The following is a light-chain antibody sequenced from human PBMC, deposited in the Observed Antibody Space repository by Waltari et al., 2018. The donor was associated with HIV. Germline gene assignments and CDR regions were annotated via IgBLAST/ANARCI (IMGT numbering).Light chain of an antibody. J-gene: IGKJ2*01. CDR2: GAS. CDR3: QQYNNWPLS. Sequence: EIVMTQSPATLSVSPGERATLSCRASQSFSSDLAWYQHKPGQAPRLLIYGASTRAAGIPARFSGSGSGTEFTLTISSLQSEDFAVYYCQQYNNWPLSFGQGTKLEI. CDR1: QSFSSD. V-gene: IGKV3-15*01.